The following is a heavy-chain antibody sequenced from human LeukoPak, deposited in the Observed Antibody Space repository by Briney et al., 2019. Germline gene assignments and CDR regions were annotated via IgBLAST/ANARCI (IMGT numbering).Heavy chain of an antibody. V-gene: IGHV4-59*01. CDR2: IYYTGST. D-gene: IGHD1-26*01. CDR3: ARGGSYHGY. Sequence: SETLSLTCTVSGGYISTYYWTWIRQPPGKGLEWIGNIYYTGSTNYNPSLKSRFTISVDTSKNQISLKLSSVTAADTATYYCARGGSYHGYWGQGTLVTVSS. CDR1: GGYISTYY. J-gene: IGHJ4*02.